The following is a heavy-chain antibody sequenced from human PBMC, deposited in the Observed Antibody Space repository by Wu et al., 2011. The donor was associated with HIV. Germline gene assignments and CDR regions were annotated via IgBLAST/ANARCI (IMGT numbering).Heavy chain of an antibody. D-gene: IGHD3-10*01. CDR2: MNPNSGNA. Sequence: QEQLVQSGAEVKKPGASVKVSCKTSGNTFGSYDFNWVRQASGQGLEWMGWMNPNSGNAGYAQKFQGRVTMTKGASIGTAYMELSSLTSEDTAVYYCTIAGALAQVRPLGQGTLVTVSS. CDR1: GNTFGSYD. J-gene: IGHJ5*02. CDR3: TIAGALAQVRP. V-gene: IGHV1-8*02.